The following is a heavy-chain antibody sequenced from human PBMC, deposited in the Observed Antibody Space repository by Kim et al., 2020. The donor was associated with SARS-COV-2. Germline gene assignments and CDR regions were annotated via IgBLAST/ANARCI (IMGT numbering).Heavy chain of an antibody. Sequence: SETLSLTCTVSGGSISSGSYYWSWIRQPAGKGLEWIGRIYTSGSTNYNPSLKSRVTISVDTSKNQFSLKLSSVTAADTAVYYCARGHYGDYGWKYYDGMDVWGQGTTVTVSS. J-gene: IGHJ6*02. CDR2: IYTSGST. CDR1: GGSISSGSYY. CDR3: ARGHYGDYGWKYYDGMDV. V-gene: IGHV4-61*02. D-gene: IGHD4-17*01.